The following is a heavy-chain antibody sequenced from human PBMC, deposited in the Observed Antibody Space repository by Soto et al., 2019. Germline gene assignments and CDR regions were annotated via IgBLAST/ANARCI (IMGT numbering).Heavy chain of an antibody. D-gene: IGHD1-26*01. CDR3: ARDTDASGSSGGDMDV. CDR2: IVPIFGTE. CDR1: RGTFRNYA. V-gene: IGHV1-69*01. Sequence: QVQLVQSGAEVKKPGSSVKVSCKAPRGTFRNYAISWVRQAPGQGLEWMGGIVPIFGTEHYAQKFQGRVTITADESTSTAYMELSSLRFEDTAVYYCARDTDASGSSGGDMDVWGQGTTVTVSS. J-gene: IGHJ6*02.